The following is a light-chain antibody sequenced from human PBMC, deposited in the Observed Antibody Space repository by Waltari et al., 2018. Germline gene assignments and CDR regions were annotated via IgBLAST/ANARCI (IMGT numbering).Light chain of an antibody. CDR1: QRISSW. CDR3: QQYNSYSRT. J-gene: IGKJ1*01. CDR2: KAS. V-gene: IGKV1-5*03. Sequence: DIQMTQSPSTLSASVGDRVTITCRASQRISSWLAWYQQKPGKAPRLLIYKASSLESGVPSRFSGSVSGTEFSLTISGLQPDDFATYYCQQYNSYSRTFGQGTKVEIK.